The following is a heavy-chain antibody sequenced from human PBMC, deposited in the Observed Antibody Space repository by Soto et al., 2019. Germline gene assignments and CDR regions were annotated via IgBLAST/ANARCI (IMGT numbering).Heavy chain of an antibody. Sequence: SDTLSVTCTVSGGSASSGSYYWSWIRQPPGKGLEWIGYIYYSGSTKYNPSLKSRVTISVDTSKNQFSLKLSSVTAADTAVYYCAREVDYGENWFDPWGQGTLVTVSS. CDR2: IYYSGST. D-gene: IGHD4-17*01. J-gene: IGHJ5*02. V-gene: IGHV4-61*01. CDR1: GGSASSGSYY. CDR3: AREVDYGENWFDP.